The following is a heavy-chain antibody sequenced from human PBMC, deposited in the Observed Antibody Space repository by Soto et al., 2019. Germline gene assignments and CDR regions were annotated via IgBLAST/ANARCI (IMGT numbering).Heavy chain of an antibody. J-gene: IGHJ4*02. CDR2: IIPILGIA. CDR3: ASLPGNYGDSDFDY. D-gene: IGHD4-17*01. V-gene: IGHV1-69*02. Sequence: SVKVSCKASGGTFSSYTISWVRQAPGQGLEWMGRIIPILGIANYAQKFQGRVTITADKSTSTAYMELSSLRSEDTAVYYCASLPGNYGDSDFDYWGQGTLVTVSS. CDR1: GGTFSSYT.